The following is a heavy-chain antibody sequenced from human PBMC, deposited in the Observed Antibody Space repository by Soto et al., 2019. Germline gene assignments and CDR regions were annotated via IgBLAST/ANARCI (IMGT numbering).Heavy chain of an antibody. Sequence: GGSLRLSCAPSGFTFSSYAMSWVRPAPGKGLEWVSAISGSGGSTYYADSVKGRFTISRDNSKHTLYLQMNSLRVEDTAVYYCAKYYYSSGSYYNDPIDYWSQGSLVTVSS. D-gene: IGHD3-10*01. V-gene: IGHV3-23*01. J-gene: IGHJ4*02. CDR2: ISGSGGST. CDR3: AKYYYSSGSYYNDPIDY. CDR1: GFTFSSYA.